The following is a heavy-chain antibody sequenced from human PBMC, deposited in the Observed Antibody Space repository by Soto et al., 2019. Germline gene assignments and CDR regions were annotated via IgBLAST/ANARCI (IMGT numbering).Heavy chain of an antibody. V-gene: IGHV1-69*13. D-gene: IGHD1-1*01. CDR3: AKVGENDGDPHLDYYYYGMDV. Sequence: SVKVSCKASGGTFSSYAISWVRQAPGQGLEWMGGIIPIFGTANYAQKFQGRVTITADESTSTAYMGLTSLRSDDTAVYYCAKVGENDGDPHLDYYYYGMDVWGQGTTVTVSS. CDR2: IIPIFGTA. CDR1: GGTFSSYA. J-gene: IGHJ6*02.